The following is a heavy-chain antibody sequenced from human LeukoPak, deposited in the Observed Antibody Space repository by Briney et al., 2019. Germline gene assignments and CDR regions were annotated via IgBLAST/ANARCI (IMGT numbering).Heavy chain of an antibody. V-gene: IGHV4-39*02. D-gene: IGHD2-8*01. J-gene: IGHJ4*02. CDR2: IYYNGDT. CDR1: DGSVNSSHYF. CDR3: SRSTWGDCTKVACFKTDFDY. Sequence: SETLSLTCTVSDGSVNSSHYFWAWIRQPPGKGLEWIGNIYYNGDTYYNPSLESRVSISVDPSKKLFSLRLASVTAAGTAMYFCSRSTWGDCTKVACFKTDFDYWGPGTQVTVSS.